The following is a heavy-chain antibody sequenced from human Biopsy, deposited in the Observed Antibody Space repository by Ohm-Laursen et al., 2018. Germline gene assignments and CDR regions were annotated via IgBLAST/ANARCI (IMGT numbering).Heavy chain of an antibody. CDR2: INPSGGT. J-gene: IGHJ6*02. D-gene: IGHD2-2*01. CDR3: SSVAGPRTDYYYSNMDV. V-gene: IGHV4-34*01. CDR1: DGSFSGYY. Sequence: PGTLSLTCAVYDGSFSGYYWSWLRQSPGMGLEWIGEINPSGGTNYNPSLTGRVSISLDTSKPHLALKLSSVTAADTAVYYCSSVAGPRTDYYYSNMDVWGRGTTVTVSS.